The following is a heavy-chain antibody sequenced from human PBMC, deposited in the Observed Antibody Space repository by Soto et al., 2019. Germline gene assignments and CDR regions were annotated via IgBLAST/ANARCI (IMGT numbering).Heavy chain of an antibody. J-gene: IGHJ2*01. CDR3: AFFFQAEDGIRDSVPVSAFLLNRSSDL. D-gene: IGHD3-9*01. CDR2: IYSGGST. Sequence: LERVSVIYSGGSTYYADSVKGRFTISRDNSKNTLYLQMNSLRAEDTAVYYCAFFFQAEDGIRDSVPVSAFLLNRSSDL. V-gene: IGHV3-53*01.